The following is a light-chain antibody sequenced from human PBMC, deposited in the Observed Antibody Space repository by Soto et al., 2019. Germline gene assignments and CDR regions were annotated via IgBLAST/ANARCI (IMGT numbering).Light chain of an antibody. CDR2: DAS. CDR3: QQYNSYPYT. V-gene: IGKV1-5*01. Sequence: DIHMTQSPSTLSASVGDRVTITCRASQSISSWLAWYQQKPGKAPKLLIFDASSLESEVPSRFSGSGSGTEFTLTISSLQSDDFATYYCQQYNSYPYTFGQGTKLEIK. J-gene: IGKJ2*01. CDR1: QSISSW.